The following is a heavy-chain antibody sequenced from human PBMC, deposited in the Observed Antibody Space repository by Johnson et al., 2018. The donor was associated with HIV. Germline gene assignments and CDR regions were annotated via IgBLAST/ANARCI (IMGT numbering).Heavy chain of an antibody. Sequence: VQLVESGGGVARPGGSLRLPCEASAFSFDEYDMSWVRQAPGKGLAWASGINWYASTPGSADSVKGRFTISRDNAKNSLYLQMNSLRAEDTAVYYCARELSHDAFDIWGQGTMVTVSS. D-gene: IGHD3-3*02. J-gene: IGHJ3*02. CDR1: AFSFDEYD. CDR3: ARELSHDAFDI. CDR2: INWYASTP. V-gene: IGHV3-20*04.